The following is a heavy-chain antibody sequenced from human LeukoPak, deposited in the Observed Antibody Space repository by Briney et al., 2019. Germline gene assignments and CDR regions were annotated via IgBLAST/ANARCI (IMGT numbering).Heavy chain of an antibody. CDR3: ARNADAFDI. CDR2: IYTSGST. D-gene: IGHD1-1*01. CDR1: GGSFSSYY. Sequence: ETLSLTCTISGGSFSSYYWNWIRQPPGKGLEWIGYIYTSGSTNYNPSLKSRVTISVDTSKNQFSLKLSSVTAADTAVYYCARNADAFDIWGQGTMVTVSS. V-gene: IGHV4-4*09. J-gene: IGHJ3*02.